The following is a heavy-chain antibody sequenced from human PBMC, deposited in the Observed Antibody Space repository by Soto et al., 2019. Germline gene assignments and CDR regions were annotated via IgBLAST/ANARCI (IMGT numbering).Heavy chain of an antibody. J-gene: IGHJ3*02. CDR2: VYYSGST. D-gene: IGHD6-19*01. Sequence: SETLSLTCTVSGGSISGFFWSWIRQPPGKGLEWIGYVYYSGSTNYNPSLKSRVTISVDTSKNQFSLKLSSVTAADTAVYYCARVKIAVAGTIGPYDAFDIWGQGTMVTVSS. CDR1: GGSISGFF. V-gene: IGHV4-59*01. CDR3: ARVKIAVAGTIGPYDAFDI.